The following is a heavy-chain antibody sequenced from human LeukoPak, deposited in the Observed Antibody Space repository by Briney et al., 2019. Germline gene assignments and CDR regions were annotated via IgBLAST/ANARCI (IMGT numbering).Heavy chain of an antibody. CDR1: GYSISSGFY. Sequence: PSETLSLTCTVSGYSISSGFYWGWIRQPPGKGLEWIGSIYYSGSTYYNPSLKSRVTISVDTSKNQFSLKLSSVTAADTAVYYCADIVVVPAAMWENYYYYMDVWGKGTTVTISS. CDR2: IYYSGST. J-gene: IGHJ6*03. CDR3: ADIVVVPAAMWENYYYYMDV. V-gene: IGHV4-38-2*02. D-gene: IGHD2-2*01.